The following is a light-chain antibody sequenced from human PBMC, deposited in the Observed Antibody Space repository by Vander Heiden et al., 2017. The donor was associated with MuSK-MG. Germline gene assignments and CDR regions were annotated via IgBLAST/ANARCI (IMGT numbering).Light chain of an antibody. V-gene: IGKV4-1*01. CDR3: QQYDSKPYT. CDR2: WAS. Sequence: DIVLTDSPDSLAVSLGERATLNCTSSQTILDRSNNKNSLAWFRQEPGQPPRLLIYWASTRGAGVPDRISGSGSGTGFTLTIDSLQGEDVAVYYCQQYDSKPYTFGRGTKMEIK. J-gene: IGKJ2*01. CDR1: QTILDRSNNKNS.